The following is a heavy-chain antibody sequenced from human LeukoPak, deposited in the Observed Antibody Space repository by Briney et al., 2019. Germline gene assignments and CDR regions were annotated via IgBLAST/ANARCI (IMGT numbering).Heavy chain of an antibody. CDR2: ISAYNGNT. CDR1: GYTFTGYY. Sequence: GASVKVSCKASGYTFTGYYMHWVRQAPGQGLEWMGWISAYNGNTNYAQKLQGRVTMTTDTSTSTAYMELRSLRSDDTAVYYCARGPYYYDSSGYYYYDYWGQGTLVTVSS. D-gene: IGHD3-22*01. CDR3: ARGPYYYDSSGYYYYDY. V-gene: IGHV1-18*04. J-gene: IGHJ4*02.